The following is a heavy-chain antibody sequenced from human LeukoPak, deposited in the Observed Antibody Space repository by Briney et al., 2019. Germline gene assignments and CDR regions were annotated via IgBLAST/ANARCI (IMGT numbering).Heavy chain of an antibody. J-gene: IGHJ4*02. CDR1: GGSFSGYY. Sequence: SETLSLTCAVYGGSFSGYYWSWIRQPPGKGLEWIGEINHSGSTNYNPSLKSRVTISVDTSKNQFSLKLTSVTAADTAVYYCAQNRGFSLGDNWGQGTLVIVS. V-gene: IGHV4-34*01. D-gene: IGHD5-12*01. CDR3: AQNRGFSLGDN. CDR2: INHSGST.